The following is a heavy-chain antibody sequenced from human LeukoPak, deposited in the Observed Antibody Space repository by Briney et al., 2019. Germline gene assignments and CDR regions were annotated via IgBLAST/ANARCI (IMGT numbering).Heavy chain of an antibody. CDR3: ATRRWLQRTLAAFDI. V-gene: IGHV5-51*01. Sequence: GESLKISCKGSGYSFTSYWIGWVRQMPGKGLEWMGIIYPGDSDTRYSPSFQGQVTISAGKSISTAYLQWSSLKASDTAMYYCATRRWLQRTLAAFDIWGQGTMVTVSS. J-gene: IGHJ3*02. CDR2: IYPGDSDT. CDR1: GYSFTSYW. D-gene: IGHD5-24*01.